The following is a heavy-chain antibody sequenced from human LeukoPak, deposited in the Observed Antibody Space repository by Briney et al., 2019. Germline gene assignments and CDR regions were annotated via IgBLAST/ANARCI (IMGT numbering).Heavy chain of an antibody. J-gene: IGHJ4*02. CDR1: GGSISSGGYY. CDR2: IYHSGST. CDR3: AREPPADY. Sequence: SETLSLTCTVSGGSISSGGYYWSWIRQPPGKGLEWIGYIYHSGSTYYNPSLKSRVTISVDRSKNQFSLKLSSVTAADTAVYYCAREPPADYWGQGTLATVSS. V-gene: IGHV4-30-2*01.